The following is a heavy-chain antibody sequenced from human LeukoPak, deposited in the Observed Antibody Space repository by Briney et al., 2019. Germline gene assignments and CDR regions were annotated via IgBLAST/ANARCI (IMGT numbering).Heavy chain of an antibody. D-gene: IGHD3-22*01. V-gene: IGHV1-2*06. J-gene: IGHJ4*02. CDR3: ARVLRYYYDSSGSPDFDY. Sequence: ASVKVSCKAPGGTFSSYAISWVRQAPGQGLEWMGRINPNSGGTNYAQKFQGRVTMTRDTSISTAYMELSRLRSDDTAVYYCARVLRYYYDSSGSPDFDYWGQGTLVTVSS. CDR1: GGTFSSYA. CDR2: INPNSGGT.